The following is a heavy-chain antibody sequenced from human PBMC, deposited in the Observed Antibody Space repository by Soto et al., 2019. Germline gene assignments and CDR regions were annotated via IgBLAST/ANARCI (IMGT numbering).Heavy chain of an antibody. CDR3: ARKSDSSPVPEADGV. CDR2: IYSNGDT. Sequence: EVQLVETGGGLIQPGGSLRLSCAASGFSVGSNYMTSLRPSPGKGLEWVSLIYSNGDTDYADSVKGRFSISRDNFKNTLYLQMNNLRAEDTAVYHCARKSDSSPVPEADGVWGRGTLVTVSS. J-gene: IGHJ4*02. CDR1: GFSVGSNY. D-gene: IGHD2-8*01. V-gene: IGHV3-53*02.